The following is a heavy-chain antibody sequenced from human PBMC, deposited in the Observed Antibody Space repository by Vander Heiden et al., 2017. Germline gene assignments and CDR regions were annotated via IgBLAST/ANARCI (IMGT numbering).Heavy chain of an antibody. J-gene: IGHJ4*02. V-gene: IGHV3-30*18. CDR3: AKMSSGQDY. CDR1: GFTYSSYG. D-gene: IGHD6-19*01. Sequence: QVQLVESGGGVVQPGRSLRLSCAASGFTYSSYGMHWLPQAPGKGLEWVAVISYDGSNKYYADSVKGRFTISRDNSKNTLYLQMNSLRAEDTAVYYCAKMSSGQDYWGQGTLVTVSS. CDR2: ISYDGSNK.